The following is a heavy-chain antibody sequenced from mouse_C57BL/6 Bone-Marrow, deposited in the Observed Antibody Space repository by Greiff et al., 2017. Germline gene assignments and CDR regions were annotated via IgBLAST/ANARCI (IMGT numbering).Heavy chain of an antibody. CDR1: GYAFTNYL. Sequence: QVQLQQSGAELVRPGTSVKVSCKASGYAFTNYLIEWVKQRPGQGLEWIGVINPGSGGTNYNEKFKGKATLTADKSSSTAYMQLSSLTSEDSAVYFCARERLDVDFDYWGQGTTLTVSS. J-gene: IGHJ2*01. V-gene: IGHV1-54*01. CDR3: ARERLDVDFDY. CDR2: INPGSGGT.